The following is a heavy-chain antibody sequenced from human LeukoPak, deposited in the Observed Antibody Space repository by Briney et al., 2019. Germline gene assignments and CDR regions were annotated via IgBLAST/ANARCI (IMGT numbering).Heavy chain of an antibody. CDR3: AREEYQLQSYYFDY. D-gene: IGHD2-2*01. CDR1: GGSISSGGYY. V-gene: IGHV4-31*03. J-gene: IGHJ4*02. Sequence: PSETLSLTCTVSGGSISSGGYYWSWIRQHPGKGLEWIGYIYYSGSTYYNPSLKSRVTISVDTSKNQFSLKLSSVTAADTAVYYCAREEYQLQSYYFDYWGQGTLVTVSS. CDR2: IYYSGST.